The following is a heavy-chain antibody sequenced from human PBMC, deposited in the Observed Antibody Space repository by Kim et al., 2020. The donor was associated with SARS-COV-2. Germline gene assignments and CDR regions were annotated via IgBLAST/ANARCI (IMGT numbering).Heavy chain of an antibody. J-gene: IGHJ5*02. Sequence: SETLSLTCTVSGGSISSSNYYWDWIRQPPGKGLEWIGSFYYSGRSYYTXXLKSRVTXXXXXSKXXFSLKLSSVTAVDXXXXXCAXXXDGXXKPXRXQFDP. D-gene: IGHD3-3*01. V-gene: IGHV4-39*01. CDR1: GGSISSSNYY. CDR2: FYYSGRS. CDR3: AXXXDGXXKPXRXQFDP.